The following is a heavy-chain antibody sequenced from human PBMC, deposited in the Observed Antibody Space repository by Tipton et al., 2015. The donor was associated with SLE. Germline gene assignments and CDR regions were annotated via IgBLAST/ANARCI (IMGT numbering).Heavy chain of an antibody. V-gene: IGHV3-7*01. CDR3: ATNPPWGRDPLDV. CDR2: IKQDGSEK. J-gene: IGHJ3*01. CDR1: GFAFNKFG. Sequence: SLRLSCEASGFAFNKFGMSWVRQAPGKGLEWVANIKQDGSEKYYVESVRGRFAISRDNARHSLYLQMNSLRAEDTAVYYCATNPPWGRDPLDVWGQGTMVTVSS. D-gene: IGHD3-16*01.